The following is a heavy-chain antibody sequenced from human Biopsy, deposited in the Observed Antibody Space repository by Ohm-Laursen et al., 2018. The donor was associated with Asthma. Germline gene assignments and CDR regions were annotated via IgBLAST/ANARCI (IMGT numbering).Heavy chain of an antibody. CDR1: GYTFTNYA. Sequence: ASVKASCNPSGYTFTNYAIHWVRQAPGQRPEWMGWINAGNGNTKYSQKFQGRVTITRDTSATTAYMDLSSLRSEDTAVYYCARTYYDFLTGQVNDAFAMWGQGTMVTVSS. CDR2: INAGNGNT. D-gene: IGHD3-9*01. J-gene: IGHJ3*02. V-gene: IGHV1-3*01. CDR3: ARTYYDFLTGQVNDAFAM.